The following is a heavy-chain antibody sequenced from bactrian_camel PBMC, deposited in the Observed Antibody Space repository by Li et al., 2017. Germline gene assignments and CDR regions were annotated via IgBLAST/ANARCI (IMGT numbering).Heavy chain of an antibody. CDR2: MDSVGTT. Sequence: HVQLVESGGGSVQPGGSLRLSCVASGYRMYASDYCMGWFRQAPGKAREGVATMDSVGTTNYARSVRGRFTISKDNARNTLALQMDSLKPEDSAMYYCASAAYNSNWSRLEKRYYKYWGQGTQVTVS. CDR1: GYRMYASDYC. J-gene: IGHJ4*01. CDR3: ASAAYNSNWSRLEKRYYKY. D-gene: IGHD6*01. V-gene: IGHV3S53*01.